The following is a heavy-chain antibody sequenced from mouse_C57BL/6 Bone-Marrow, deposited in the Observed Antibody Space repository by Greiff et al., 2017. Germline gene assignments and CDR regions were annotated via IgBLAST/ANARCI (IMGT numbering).Heavy chain of an antibody. J-gene: IGHJ3*01. Sequence: VQLQQSGPELVKPGASVKISCKASGYSFTDYNMNWVKQSNGKSLEWIGVINPNYGTTSYNQKFKGKATFTVAQSSSTAYLQLNSLTSEDSAVYYCAYGYAGAWFAYWGQGTLVTVSA. CDR1: GYSFTDYN. CDR3: AYGYAGAWFAY. D-gene: IGHD2-2*01. CDR2: INPNYGTT. V-gene: IGHV1-39*01.